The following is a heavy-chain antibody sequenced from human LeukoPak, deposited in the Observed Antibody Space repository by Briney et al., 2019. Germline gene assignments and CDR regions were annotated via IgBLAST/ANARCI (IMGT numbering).Heavy chain of an antibody. CDR1: GGSFSGYY. D-gene: IGHD3-3*01. CDR2: INHSGST. Sequence: SETLSLTCAVYGGSFSGYYWSWIRQPPGKGLEWIGEINHSGSTNYNPSLKSRVTISVDTSKNQFSLKLSSVTAADTAVYYCARQRFLEWYFDYWGQGTLVTVSS. V-gene: IGHV4-34*01. J-gene: IGHJ4*02. CDR3: ARQRFLEWYFDY.